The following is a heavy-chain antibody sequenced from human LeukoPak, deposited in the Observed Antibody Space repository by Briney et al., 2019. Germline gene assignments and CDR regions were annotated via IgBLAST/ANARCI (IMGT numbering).Heavy chain of an antibody. CDR3: ASDWYFHY. Sequence: PGGSLRLSCAASGFTFSSYNMTWVRQAPGKGLEWVSSISSSSSYIYYADSVKGRFTISRDNAKNSLYLQMHSLRAEDTAVYYRASDWYFHYWGQGPLVTVSS. J-gene: IGHJ4*02. CDR2: ISSSSSYI. CDR1: GFTFSSYN. V-gene: IGHV3-21*01.